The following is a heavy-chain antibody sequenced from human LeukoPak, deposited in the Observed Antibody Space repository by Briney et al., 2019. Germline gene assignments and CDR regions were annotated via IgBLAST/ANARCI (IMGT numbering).Heavy chain of an antibody. J-gene: IGHJ3*02. Sequence: ASVKVSCKASGYTFTGYYMHWVRQAPGQGLEWMGIINPSGGSTSYAQKFQGRVTMTRDMSTSTVYMELSSLRSEDTAVYYCARGGAPRLVGSAFDIWGQGTMVTVSS. D-gene: IGHD3-16*01. V-gene: IGHV1-46*01. CDR2: INPSGGST. CDR1: GYTFTGYY. CDR3: ARGGAPRLVGSAFDI.